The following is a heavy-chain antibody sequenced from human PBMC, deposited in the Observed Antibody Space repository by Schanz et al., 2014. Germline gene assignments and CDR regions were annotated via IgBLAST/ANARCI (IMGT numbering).Heavy chain of an antibody. CDR1: GFTFSSYS. V-gene: IGHV3-21*04. CDR3: AKARRKSNCSGGRCFHYSYYGMDV. J-gene: IGHJ6*02. CDR2: ISSSSSYI. D-gene: IGHD2-15*01. Sequence: VQLVESGGGVVQFGRSLRLSCVASGFTFSSYSMNWVRQAPGKGLEWVSSISSSSSYIYYADSVKGRFTISRDNAKNSLYLQMNSLRAEDTAVYYCAKARRKSNCSGGRCFHYSYYGMDVWGQGTTVTVSS.